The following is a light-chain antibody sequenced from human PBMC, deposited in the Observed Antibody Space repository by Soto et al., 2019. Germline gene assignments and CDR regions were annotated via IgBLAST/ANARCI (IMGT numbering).Light chain of an antibody. Sequence: QSVLTQPASVSGSPGQSITISCTGTSSDVGGYNYVSWYQQHPGKAPKLMIYDVSNRPSGVSNRFSGSKSGNTASLTTSGLQAEDEADYYCSSYTSSSTLDVFGTGTKVTVL. V-gene: IGLV2-14*01. CDR3: SSYTSSSTLDV. CDR2: DVS. CDR1: SSDVGGYNY. J-gene: IGLJ1*01.